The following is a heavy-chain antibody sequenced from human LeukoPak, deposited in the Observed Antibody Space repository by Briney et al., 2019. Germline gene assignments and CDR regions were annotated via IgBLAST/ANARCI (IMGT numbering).Heavy chain of an antibody. J-gene: IGHJ4*02. V-gene: IGHV1-2*02. CDR1: GYTFTGYY. CDR2: INLNSGGT. Sequence: ASVKVSCKASGYTFTGYYMHWVRQAPGQGLEWMGWINLNSGGTNYAQKFQGRVTMTRDTSISTAYMELSRLRSDDTAVYYCARGPLGAAPYYFDYWGQGTLVTVSS. CDR3: ARGPLGAAPYYFDY. D-gene: IGHD1-26*01.